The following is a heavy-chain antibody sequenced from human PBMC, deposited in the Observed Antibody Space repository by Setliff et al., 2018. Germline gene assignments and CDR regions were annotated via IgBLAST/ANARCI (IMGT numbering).Heavy chain of an antibody. D-gene: IGHD3-22*01. CDR3: ARGITSGGYWGQRFLYLDV. J-gene: IGHJ6*03. CDR2: IYSNGRT. V-gene: IGHV4-61*09. CDR1: GGSISSDSHY. Sequence: KPSETLSLTCTVSGGSISSDSHYWAWVRQPAGKGLELIGQIYSNGRTYYNPSLKSRLTISLDTSKNQFSLRLNSMTAADTAVYYCARGITSGGYWGQRFLYLDVWGRGTTVTV.